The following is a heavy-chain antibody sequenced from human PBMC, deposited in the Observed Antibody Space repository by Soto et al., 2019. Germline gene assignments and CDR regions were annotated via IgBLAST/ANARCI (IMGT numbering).Heavy chain of an antibody. Sequence: SVKVSCKASGGTFSSYAISWVRQAPGQGLEWMGGIIPIFGTANYAQKFQGRVTITADESTSTAYMGLSSLRSEDTAVYYCAREPGYSSSWYDYYYGMDVWGQGTTVTVSS. V-gene: IGHV1-69*13. CDR1: GGTFSSYA. D-gene: IGHD6-13*01. CDR3: AREPGYSSSWYDYYYGMDV. J-gene: IGHJ6*02. CDR2: IIPIFGTA.